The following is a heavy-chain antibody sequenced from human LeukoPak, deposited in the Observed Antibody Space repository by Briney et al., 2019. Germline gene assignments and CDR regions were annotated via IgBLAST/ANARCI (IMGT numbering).Heavy chain of an antibody. CDR3: AKDQRWESPHYLDS. CDR1: GGSISSNNW. V-gene: IGHV4-4*02. Sequence: PSGTLSLTCVVSGGSISSNNWWGWVRQPPGKGLEWIGEIYHSGSPNYNPSLKSRVTISVDKSRNHFSLNLSSVTAADTAVYYCAKDQRWESPHYLDSWGQGTLVTVSS. D-gene: IGHD1-26*01. J-gene: IGHJ4*02. CDR2: IYHSGSP.